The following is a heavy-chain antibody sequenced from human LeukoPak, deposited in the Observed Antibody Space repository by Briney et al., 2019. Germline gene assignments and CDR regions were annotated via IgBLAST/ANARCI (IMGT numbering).Heavy chain of an antibody. CDR2: IFYSGST. J-gene: IGHJ4*02. D-gene: IGHD1-26*01. CDR3: ARGGSYTMVKNY. CDR1: GGSISSGSYY. V-gene: IGHV4-39*07. Sequence: SETLSLTCTVSGGSISSGSYYWGWIRQPPGKGLEWIGSIFYSGSTYYNPSLKSRFTISVDTSKNQFSLKLSSVTAADTAVYYCARGGSYTMVKNYWGQGTLVTVSS.